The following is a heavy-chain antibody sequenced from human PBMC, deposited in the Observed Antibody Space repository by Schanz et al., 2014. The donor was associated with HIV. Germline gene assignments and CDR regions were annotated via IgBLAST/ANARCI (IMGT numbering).Heavy chain of an antibody. CDR3: AKAYSTSRPYSMDI. CDR2: ISWNSVSI. J-gene: IGHJ6*02. D-gene: IGHD6-6*01. V-gene: IGHV3-9*01. CDR1: GFTFDDYA. Sequence: EVQLMESGGALVQPGRSLRLSCAASGFTFDDYAMHWVRQAPGKGLEWVSGISWNSVSIGYADSVKGRFTISRDNAKNSLYMQMNSLRGDDTALYYCAKAYSTSRPYSMDIWGQGTTVTVSS.